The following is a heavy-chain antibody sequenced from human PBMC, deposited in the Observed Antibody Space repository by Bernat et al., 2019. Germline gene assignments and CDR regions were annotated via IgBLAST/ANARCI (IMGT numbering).Heavy chain of an antibody. CDR1: GFTFSSYS. D-gene: IGHD5-18*01. CDR2: ISSSSSTI. J-gene: IGHJ4*02. V-gene: IGHV3-48*01. CDR3: ATESDTAVSIRGPYF. Sequence: EVQLVESGGGLVQPGGSLRLSCAASGFTFSSYSMNWVRQAPGKGLEWVSYISSSSSTIYYADSVKGRFTISRDNAKNSLYLQMSSLRSEDTAVYYCATESDTAVSIRGPYFWGQGTLVTVSS.